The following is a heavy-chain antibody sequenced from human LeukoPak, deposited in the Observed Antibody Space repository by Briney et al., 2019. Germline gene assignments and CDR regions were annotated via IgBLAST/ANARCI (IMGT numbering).Heavy chain of an antibody. CDR2: IYPGDSET. V-gene: IGHV5-51*01. CDR3: ASQLAARPGGFDD. Sequence: GESLQISCKTSGYSFTNYWIGWVRQMPGKGLEWMGIIYPGDSETRYSPSFQGQVTISADKSISTTYLQWSSLKASDTAMYYCASQLAARPGGFDDWGQGTLVTVSS. CDR1: GYSFTNYW. J-gene: IGHJ4*02. D-gene: IGHD6-6*01.